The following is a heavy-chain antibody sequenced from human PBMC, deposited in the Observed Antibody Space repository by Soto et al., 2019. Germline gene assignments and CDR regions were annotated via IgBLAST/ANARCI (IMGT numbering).Heavy chain of an antibody. V-gene: IGHV1-18*01. CDR2: ISAYNGNT. CDR1: GYTFTSYG. CDR3: ARAEGVGYSSSWYWFDP. J-gene: IGHJ5*02. D-gene: IGHD6-13*01. Sequence: ASVRVSCKASGYTFTSYGISWVRQAPGQGLEWMGWISAYNGNTNYAQKLQGRVTMTTDTSTSTAYMELRSLRSDDTAVYYCARAEGVGYSSSWYWFDPWGQGTLVTVSS.